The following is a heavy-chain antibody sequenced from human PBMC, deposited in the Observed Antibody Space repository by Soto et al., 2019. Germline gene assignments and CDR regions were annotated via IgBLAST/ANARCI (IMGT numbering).Heavy chain of an antibody. V-gene: IGHV4-39*01. J-gene: IGHJ5*02. CDR1: GGSLIRSSYY. CDR2: IYYARST. Sequence: SETRSLAGTVCGGSLIRSSYYWGWIRQPPGEGVEWIGSIYYARSTCWDPSLKSRVTISVETCENQFSLKLSSVTAADPAVYYSAGHSIGPSRRGYYYGSQFDPWAQGPLIT. CDR3: AGHSIGPSRRGYYYGSQFDP. D-gene: IGHD3-10*01.